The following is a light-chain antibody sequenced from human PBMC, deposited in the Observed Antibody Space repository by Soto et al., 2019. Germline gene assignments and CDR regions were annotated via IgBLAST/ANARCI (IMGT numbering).Light chain of an antibody. CDR3: QQRSNWRFT. V-gene: IGKV3-11*01. CDR2: DAS. Sequence: IVLTQSPATLSLSPGERATLSCRASQSVSSYLAWYQQQPGQAPRLLIYDASNRATGIPARFSGSGSGTDFTLTISSLEPEDFAVYYCQQRSNWRFTFGPGTKVDIK. J-gene: IGKJ3*01. CDR1: QSVSSY.